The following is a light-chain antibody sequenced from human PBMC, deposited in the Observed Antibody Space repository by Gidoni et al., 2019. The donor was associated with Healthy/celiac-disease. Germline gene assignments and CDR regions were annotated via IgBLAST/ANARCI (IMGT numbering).Light chain of an antibody. V-gene: IGKV3-20*01. CDR1: QSVSSSY. J-gene: IGKJ1*01. Sequence: EIVLTQSPGTLSLSPGERATLSCRASQSVSSSYLAWYQQKPCQAPRLLIYGASSRATGIPDRFSCSWSGTDFTLTSSRLEPEDFAVYYCQQYGSSLTWTFGQGTKVEIK. CDR2: GAS. CDR3: QQYGSSLTWT.